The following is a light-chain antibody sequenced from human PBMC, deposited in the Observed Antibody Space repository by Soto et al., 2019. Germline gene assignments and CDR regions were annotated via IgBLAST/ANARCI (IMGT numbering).Light chain of an antibody. V-gene: IGKV3-11*01. J-gene: IGKJ5*01. CDR2: DAS. CDR3: QQYNNWPFIT. CDR1: QSISLS. Sequence: EIVLTQSPATLSLSPGERATLSCRASQSISLSLAWYQQKPGQAPRLLIYDASTRATGIPARFSGSGSGTDFTLTISSLQSEDFAVYYCQQYNNWPFITFGQGTRLEIK.